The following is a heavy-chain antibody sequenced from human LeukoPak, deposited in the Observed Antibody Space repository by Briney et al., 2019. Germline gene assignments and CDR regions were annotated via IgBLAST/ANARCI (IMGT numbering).Heavy chain of an antibody. CDR1: GFTFDDYA. J-gene: IGHJ6*02. V-gene: IGHV3-9*01. D-gene: IGHD6-19*01. Sequence: GGSLRLSCAASGFTFDDYAMHWVRQAPGKGLEWVSGISWNSGSIGYADSVKGRFTISRDNAKNSLYLQMNSLRAEDTAVYYCAKEIVAGTNYYYYYGMDVWGQGTTVTVS. CDR2: ISWNSGSI. CDR3: AKEIVAGTNYYYYYGMDV.